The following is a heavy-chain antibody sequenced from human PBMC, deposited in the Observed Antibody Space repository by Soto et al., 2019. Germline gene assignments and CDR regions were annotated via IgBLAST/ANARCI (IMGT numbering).Heavy chain of an antibody. Sequence: SETLSLTCAVYGGSFSGYYWSWIRQPPGKGLEWIGEINHSGSTNYNPSLKSRVTISVDTSKNQFSLKLSSVTAADTAVYYCARVSPYSPIWGSYRRQYYFDYWGQGTLVTVSS. CDR1: GGSFSGYY. CDR2: INHSGST. D-gene: IGHD3-16*02. J-gene: IGHJ4*02. V-gene: IGHV4-34*01. CDR3: ARVSPYSPIWGSYRRQYYFDY.